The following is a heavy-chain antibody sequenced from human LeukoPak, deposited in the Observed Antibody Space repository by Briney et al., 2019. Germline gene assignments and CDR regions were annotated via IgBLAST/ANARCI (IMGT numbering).Heavy chain of an antibody. J-gene: IGHJ3*01. CDR1: GYTFTGYY. V-gene: IGHV1-2*02. CDR2: INPNSGGT. Sequence: ASVKVSCKASGYTFTGYYMHWVRQAPGQGLEWMGWINPNSGGTNYAQKFQGRVTMTRDTSISTAYMEPSRLRSDDTAVYYCARDSLLVSGSWYHWGQGTMVSVSS. D-gene: IGHD6-13*01. CDR3: ARDSLLVSGSWYH.